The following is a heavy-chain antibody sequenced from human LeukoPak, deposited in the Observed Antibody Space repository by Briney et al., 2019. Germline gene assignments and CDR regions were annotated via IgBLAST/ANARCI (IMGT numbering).Heavy chain of an antibody. D-gene: IGHD2-2*01. Sequence: GASVKVSCRASGGTFSSYTISWVGQAPGQGLEWMGRIIPILGIANYAQKFQGRVTITADKSTSTAYMELSSLRSEDTAVYYCARRYCSSTSCRFDYWGQGTLVTVSS. V-gene: IGHV1-69*02. CDR3: ARRYCSSTSCRFDY. CDR1: GGTFSSYT. CDR2: IIPILGIA. J-gene: IGHJ4*02.